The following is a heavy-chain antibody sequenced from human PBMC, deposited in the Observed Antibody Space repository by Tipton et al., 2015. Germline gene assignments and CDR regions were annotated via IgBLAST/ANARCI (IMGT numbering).Heavy chain of an antibody. CDR2: IFFSGST. J-gene: IGHJ6*02. Sequence: TLSLTCTVSGGSISSSSYYWGWIRQPPGKGLEWIGSIFFSGSTYYNPSLKSRVTISVDTSKNHFSLKLSSVTAADTAVYYCVRRPLRYYYGMDVWGQGTTVTVSS. CDR1: GGSISSSSYY. V-gene: IGHV4-39*02. CDR3: VRRPLRYYYGMDV.